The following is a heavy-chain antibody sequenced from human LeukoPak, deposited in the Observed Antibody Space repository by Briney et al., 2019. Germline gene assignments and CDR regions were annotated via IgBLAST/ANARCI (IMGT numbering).Heavy chain of an antibody. D-gene: IGHD6-13*01. J-gene: IGHJ4*02. V-gene: IGHV4-59*01. CDR3: ARQQANRRLWDH. Sequence: TSETLSLTCTVSGGSTSSFYWSWIRQPPGKGLEWIAYIYYSGSTKYNPSLKSRVTISVDTSKNQFSLSLSSVTPADTAVYYCARQQANRRLWDHWGQGTLVTVSS. CDR1: GGSTSSFY. CDR2: IYYSGST.